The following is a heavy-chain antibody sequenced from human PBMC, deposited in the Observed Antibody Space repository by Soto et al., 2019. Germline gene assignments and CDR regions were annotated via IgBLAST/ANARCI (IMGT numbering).Heavy chain of an antibody. J-gene: IGHJ6*02. V-gene: IGHV4-59*01. CDR3: ARMGWDYYYYGMDV. D-gene: IGHD1-26*01. CDR2: IYYSGST. CDR1: GGSISSYY. Sequence: QVQLQESGPGRVKPSETLSLTCTVSGGSISSYYWSWIRQPPGKGLEWIGYIYYSGSTNYNPSLKSRVTISVDTSKNQFSLKLSSVTAADTAVYYCARMGWDYYYYGMDVWGQGTTVTVSS.